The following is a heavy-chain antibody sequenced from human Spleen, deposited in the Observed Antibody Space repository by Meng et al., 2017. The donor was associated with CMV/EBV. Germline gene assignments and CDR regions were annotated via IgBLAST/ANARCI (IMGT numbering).Heavy chain of an antibody. Sequence: ASVKVSCKASGYSPSCFGFSWVRQGPGQGLEWMGWISVYNGNKKYAQKFQGRVTMTTDTSTSTAYMELRSLRSDDTAIYYCARAIRQFEDYYYGMDVWGQGTTVTVSS. CDR1: GYSPSCFG. D-gene: IGHD3-9*01. CDR3: ARAIRQFEDYYYGMDV. V-gene: IGHV1-18*01. J-gene: IGHJ6*02. CDR2: ISVYNGNK.